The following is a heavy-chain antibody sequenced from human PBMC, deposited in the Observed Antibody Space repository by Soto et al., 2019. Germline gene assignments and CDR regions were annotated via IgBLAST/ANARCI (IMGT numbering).Heavy chain of an antibody. D-gene: IGHD3-10*01. J-gene: IGHJ6*02. CDR2: IKSKTDGGTT. CDR3: TTAKPQSFGEYISFYYYYGMAV. V-gene: IGHV3-15*01. CDR1: GFTCRNAW. Sequence: RLSCAAAGFTCRNAWRSWVRQTRGKGLEWVGRIKSKTDGGTTDYAAPVKGRFTISRDDSKNTLYLQMNSLKTEDTAVYYCTTAKPQSFGEYISFYYYYGMAVWGQGTTVTVSS.